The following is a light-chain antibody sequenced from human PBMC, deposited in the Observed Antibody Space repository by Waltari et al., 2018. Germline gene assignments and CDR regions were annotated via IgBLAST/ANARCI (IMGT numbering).Light chain of an antibody. CDR1: QRIDICY. CDR2: GAS. Sequence: IVLTQSPGTLFLSPGETATISCRASQRIDICYIAWYQQRPGQAPRLVVYGASKRATGIPDRFSSSGSETDFTLTISSLEPEDSAVYYCQQYGSSPFTFGPGTRVHI. CDR3: QQYGSSPFT. V-gene: IGKV3-20*01. J-gene: IGKJ3*01.